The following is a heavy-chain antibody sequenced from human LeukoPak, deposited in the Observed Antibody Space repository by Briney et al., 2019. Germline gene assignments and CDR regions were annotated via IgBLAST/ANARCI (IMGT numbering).Heavy chain of an antibody. CDR2: ISSSGTTI. CDR1: GFTFSSYE. D-gene: IGHD1-26*01. V-gene: IGHV3-48*03. CDR3: ARARSGSYRRYFEY. J-gene: IGHJ4*02. Sequence: PGGSLRLSCAASGFTFSSYEMNWVRQAPAKGLEWVSYISSSGTTIYYAASVKGRFTISRDNAKNSLYLQMNSLRAEDTAVYYCARARSGSYRRYFEYWGQGTLVSVSS.